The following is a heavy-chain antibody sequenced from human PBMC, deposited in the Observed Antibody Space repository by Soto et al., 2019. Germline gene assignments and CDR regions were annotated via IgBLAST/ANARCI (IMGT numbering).Heavy chain of an antibody. CDR3: ARSHLYSSSWYGDLGYFDY. J-gene: IGHJ4*02. CDR1: GFTFSSYC. Sequence: GGSLRLSCAASGFTFSSYCMHWVRQAPGKGLEWVAVIWYDGSNKYYAESVKGRFTISRDNSKNTLYLQMNSLRAEDTAVYYCARSHLYSSSWYGDLGYFDYWGQGTLVTVSS. D-gene: IGHD6-13*01. CDR2: IWYDGSNK. V-gene: IGHV3-33*01.